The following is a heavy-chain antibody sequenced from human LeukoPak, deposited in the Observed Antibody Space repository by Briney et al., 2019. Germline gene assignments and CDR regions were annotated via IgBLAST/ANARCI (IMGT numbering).Heavy chain of an antibody. CDR2: IYYSGST. D-gene: IGHD5-12*01. CDR3: ATTESGYDLFFDC. CDR1: GGSISSYY. Sequence: SETLSLTCTVSGGSISSYYWSWIRQPPGKGLEWIGYIYYSGSTNYNPSLKSRVTISVDTSKNQFSLKLSSVTAADTAVYYCATTESGYDLFFDCWGQGTLVTVSS. J-gene: IGHJ4*02. V-gene: IGHV4-59*01.